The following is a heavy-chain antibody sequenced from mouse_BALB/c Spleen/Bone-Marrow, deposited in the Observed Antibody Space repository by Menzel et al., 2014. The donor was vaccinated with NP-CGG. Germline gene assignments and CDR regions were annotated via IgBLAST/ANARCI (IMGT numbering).Heavy chain of an antibody. Sequence: VHLVESGPGLVAPSQSLSISCTVSGFSLTSYGVHWVRQPPGQGLEWLGAIWAGGSTNYNSALMSRPTISKDNPKSQVFLKMNSLQTDDTAMYYCAREGRGYYGSSGAAMDYWGQGTKVTVSS. CDR2: IWAGGST. D-gene: IGHD1-1*01. CDR3: AREGRGYYGSSGAAMDY. J-gene: IGHJ4*01. CDR1: GFSLTSYG. V-gene: IGHV2-9*02.